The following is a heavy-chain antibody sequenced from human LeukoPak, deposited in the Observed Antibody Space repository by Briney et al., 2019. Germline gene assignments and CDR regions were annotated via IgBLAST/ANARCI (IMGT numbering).Heavy chain of an antibody. CDR3: ARQVGYLNWFDP. Sequence: GESLKIPCKGSGYSFTSYWIGWVRQLPGKGLEGLGIIYPGDSDTRYSPSFQDQVTISADKSISTAYLQWSSLKASDTAMYYCARQVGYLNWFDPWGQGTLVTASS. CDR2: IYPGDSDT. J-gene: IGHJ5*02. V-gene: IGHV5-51*01. CDR1: GYSFTSYW. D-gene: IGHD1-26*01.